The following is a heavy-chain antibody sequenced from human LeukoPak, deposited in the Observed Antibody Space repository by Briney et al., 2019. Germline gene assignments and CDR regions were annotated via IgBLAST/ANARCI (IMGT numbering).Heavy chain of an antibody. CDR3: ERGPSSGTGYGSGRMDY. V-gene: IGHV3-33*01. Sequence: PGRSLRLSCAASGFTFSSYGMHWVRQAPGKGLEWVAVIWYDGSNKYYADSVKGRFTISRDNSKNTLYLQMNSLRAEDTAVYYCERGPSSGTGYGSGRMDYWGQGTLVTVSS. CDR2: IWYDGSNK. CDR1: GFTFSSYG. J-gene: IGHJ4*02. D-gene: IGHD3-10*01.